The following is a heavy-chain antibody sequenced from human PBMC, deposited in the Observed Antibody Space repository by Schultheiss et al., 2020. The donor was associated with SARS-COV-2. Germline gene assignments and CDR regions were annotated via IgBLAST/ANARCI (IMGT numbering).Heavy chain of an antibody. V-gene: IGHV1-69*04. D-gene: IGHD3-16*02. J-gene: IGHJ5*02. CDR3: ARSSYDYVWGSYRPNWFDP. CDR1: GGTFSSYA. CDR2: IIPILGIA. Sequence: SVKVSCKASGGTFSSYAISWVRQAPGQGLEWMGRIIPILGIANYAQKFQGRVTITADESTSTAHMEMRSLRSDDTAVYYCARSSYDYVWGSYRPNWFDPWGQGTLVTVSS.